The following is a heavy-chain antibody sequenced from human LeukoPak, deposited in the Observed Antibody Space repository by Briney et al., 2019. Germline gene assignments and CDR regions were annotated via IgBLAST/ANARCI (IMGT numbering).Heavy chain of an antibody. D-gene: IGHD2/OR15-2a*01. CDR3: ARDGNYIPFPS. CDR1: GLTFSSYW. CDR2: INQDGSVK. V-gene: IGHV3-7*01. J-gene: IGHJ4*02. Sequence: PGGSLRLSCAVSGLTFSSYWMIWFRKAPGKGLEWVAHINQDGSVKNYVDSVKGRFTISRDNANNCLYLQMNSLRAEDTAVYYCARDGNYIPFPSWGQGTLVTVSS.